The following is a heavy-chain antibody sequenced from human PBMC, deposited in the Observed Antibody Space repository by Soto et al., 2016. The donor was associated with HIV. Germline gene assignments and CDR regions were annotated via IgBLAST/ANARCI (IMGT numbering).Heavy chain of an antibody. V-gene: IGHV3-21*01. CDR1: EFTFRTYS. D-gene: IGHD6-13*01. CDR2: ISRSSTYI. Sequence: EVQLVESGGGLVKPGRSLRLSCTGSEFTFRTYSMNWVRQAPGKGLEWVSSISRSSTYIYYADSVKGRFTISRDNAKNLLYLQMNSLRAEDTAVYYCARAETYSSSYQDWGQGTLVTVSS. J-gene: IGHJ4*02. CDR3: ARAETYSSSYQD.